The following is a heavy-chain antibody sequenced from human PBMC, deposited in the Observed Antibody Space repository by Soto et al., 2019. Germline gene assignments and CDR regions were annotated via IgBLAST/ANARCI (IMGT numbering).Heavy chain of an antibody. CDR2: ISSRSTTI. V-gene: IGHV3-48*02. D-gene: IGHD3-10*01. CDR1: GFTFSEYA. Sequence: EVQLVQSGGGLVQPGGSLRLSCAASGFTFSEYAMNWVRQAPGKGLDWISYISSRSTTIYYADSVKGRFTVSRDNAKNSLYLQMNSLRDEDTAVYFCARDLFTMSRGILLSEWFDPWGQGTQVTVSS. CDR3: ARDLFTMSRGILLSEWFDP. J-gene: IGHJ5*02.